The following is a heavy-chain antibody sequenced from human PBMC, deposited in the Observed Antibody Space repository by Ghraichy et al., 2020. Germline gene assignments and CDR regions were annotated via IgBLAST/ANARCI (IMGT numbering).Heavy chain of an antibody. V-gene: IGHV4-34*01. D-gene: IGHD6-13*01. J-gene: IGHJ2*01. CDR3: ARGILAAAGTRYFDL. CDR2: INHSGST. Sequence: SETLSLTCAVYGGSFSGYYWSLIRQPPGKGLEWIGEINHSGSTNYNPSLKSRVTISVDTSKNQFSLKLSSVTAADTAVDYCARGILAAAGTRYFDLWGRGTLVTVSS. CDR1: GGSFSGYY.